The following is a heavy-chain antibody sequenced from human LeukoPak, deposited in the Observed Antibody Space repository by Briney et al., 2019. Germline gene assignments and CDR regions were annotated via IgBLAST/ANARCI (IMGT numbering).Heavy chain of an antibody. CDR3: ARHYYDSSGHLDY. V-gene: IGHV5-51*01. CDR1: GYSFSSYW. D-gene: IGHD3-22*01. CDR2: INSGRSDT. Sequence: GESLKISCKGSGYSFSSYWIGWVRQMPGKGLEWMGIINSGRSDTRYSPPFQGQVTISADESISTAYLQWSSLKASDTAMYYCARHYYDSSGHLDYWGQGTLVTVSS. J-gene: IGHJ4*02.